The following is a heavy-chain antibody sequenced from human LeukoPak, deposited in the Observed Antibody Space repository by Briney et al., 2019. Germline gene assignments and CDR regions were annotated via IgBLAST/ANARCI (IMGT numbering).Heavy chain of an antibody. CDR3: ARGRGNWFDP. J-gene: IGHJ5*02. D-gene: IGHD3-10*01. V-gene: IGHV4-39*07. CDR1: GGSISSSSYY. Sequence: SETLSLTCTVSGGSISSSSYYWGWIRQPPGKGLEWIGCIYYSGSTYYNPSLKSRVTISVDTSKNQFSLKLSSVTAADTAVYYWARGRGNWFDPWGQGTLVTVSS. CDR2: IYYSGST.